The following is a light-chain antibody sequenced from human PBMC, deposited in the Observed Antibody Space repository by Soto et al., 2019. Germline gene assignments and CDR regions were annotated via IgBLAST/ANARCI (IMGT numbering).Light chain of an antibody. V-gene: IGKV3-20*01. Sequence: EIVLTQSPGTLSLSPGERATLSCRASQSVSSSYLAWYQQKPGQAPRLLIYGASSRATGIPDRFSGSGSGTDFTLTISRLEPEDCAVYYCQQYCSSPITVGQGTRPEIK. CDR1: QSVSSSY. CDR2: GAS. CDR3: QQYCSSPIT. J-gene: IGKJ5*01.